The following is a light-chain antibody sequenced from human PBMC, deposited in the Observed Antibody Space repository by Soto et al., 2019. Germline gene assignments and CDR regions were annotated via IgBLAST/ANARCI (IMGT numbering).Light chain of an antibody. CDR2: AAS. J-gene: IGKJ5*01. CDR3: QQSYRTPLT. CDR1: QSISSY. Sequence: DIQMTQSPSSLSASAGDRVTITCRASQSISSYLNWYQVKPGRAPKLLIYAASSLQGGVPSRFSGSGSGTDFTLTISSLQPEDFATYYCQQSYRTPLTFGQGTRLEIK. V-gene: IGKV1-39*01.